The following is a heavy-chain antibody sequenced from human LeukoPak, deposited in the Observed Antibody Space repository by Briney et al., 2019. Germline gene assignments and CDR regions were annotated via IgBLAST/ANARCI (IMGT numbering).Heavy chain of an antibody. CDR1: GGSFSGYY. Sequence: PSETLSLTCAVYGGSFSGYYWSWIRQPPGKGLEWIGEINHSGSTNYNPSLKSRVTISVDTSKNQFSLTLSSVTAADTAVYYCARGADSGYDPLDYWGQGTLVTVSS. V-gene: IGHV4-34*01. CDR3: ARGADSGYDPLDY. CDR2: INHSGST. J-gene: IGHJ4*02. D-gene: IGHD5-12*01.